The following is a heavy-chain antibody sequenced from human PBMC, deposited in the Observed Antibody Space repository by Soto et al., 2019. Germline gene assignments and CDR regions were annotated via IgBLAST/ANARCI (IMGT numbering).Heavy chain of an antibody. J-gene: IGHJ6*02. V-gene: IGHV4-4*02. D-gene: IGHD2-8*01. CDR2: IFHSGNT. Sequence: QVQLQESGPGLVKPSGTLSLTCAVSSGSIDTTNWWSWVRQPPGKGLEWIGEIFHSGNTYNNPSLASRVTLSVDTSKNQFSLTLRSVTAADTAVYYCARRTWGMDVWGQGTTVTVSS. CDR3: ARRTWGMDV. CDR1: SGSIDTTNW.